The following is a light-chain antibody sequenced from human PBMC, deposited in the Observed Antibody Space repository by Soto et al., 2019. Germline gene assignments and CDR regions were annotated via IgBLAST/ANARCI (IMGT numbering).Light chain of an antibody. Sequence: QSALTQPASVSGSPGQSITISCTGTSSDVGNYNFVSWYQQHPDKALKLMIYEVIKRPSGVSDRFSGSKSGNTASLTISGLQAEDEADYYCCSYAGDSTFVFGGGTKVTVL. CDR1: SSDVGNYNF. CDR3: CSYAGDSTFV. J-gene: IGLJ2*01. V-gene: IGLV2-23*02. CDR2: EVI.